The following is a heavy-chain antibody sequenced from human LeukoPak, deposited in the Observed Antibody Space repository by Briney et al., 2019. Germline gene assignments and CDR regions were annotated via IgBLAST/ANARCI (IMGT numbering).Heavy chain of an antibody. CDR1: GFTFSSYS. J-gene: IGHJ4*02. D-gene: IGHD2-8*01. V-gene: IGHV3-21*01. CDR3: ASQDCTDGVCSRSFDY. CDR2: ISTSSNDI. Sequence: PGGSLRLSCAASGFTFSSYSMKWVRQAPGKGLEWVSCISTSSNDIYYADSVKGRFTISRDNAKNSLYLQMNSLRAADTAVYYCASQDCTDGVCSRSFDYWGQGTLVTVSP.